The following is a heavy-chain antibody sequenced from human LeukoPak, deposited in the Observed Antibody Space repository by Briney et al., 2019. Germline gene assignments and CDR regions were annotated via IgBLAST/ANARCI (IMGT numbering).Heavy chain of an antibody. V-gene: IGHV3-23*01. Sequence: PGGSLRLSCAASGFTFSSYAMSWVRQAPGKGLEWVSSLSAGGGSTYYAESVKGRFTISRDNSKNTLYLQMNSLRAGDTAVYHCAAENPYSSGWYPGYWGQGTLVTVSS. CDR2: LSAGGGST. CDR1: GFTFSSYA. J-gene: IGHJ4*02. D-gene: IGHD6-19*01. CDR3: AAENPYSSGWYPGY.